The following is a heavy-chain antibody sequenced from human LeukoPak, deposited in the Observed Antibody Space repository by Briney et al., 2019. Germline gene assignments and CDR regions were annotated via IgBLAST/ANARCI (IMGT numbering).Heavy chain of an antibody. D-gene: IGHD6-13*01. Sequence: GASVKVSCKASGYTFTDYFIHWVRQAPGQGLEWMGWINPNSGGTKYQGRVTMSRDTSISTAYMELSRLRAEDTALYYCAREGNGIAAAGKSFYYYYMDVWGKGTTVTVSS. CDR1: GYTFTDYF. V-gene: IGHV1-2*02. J-gene: IGHJ6*03. CDR2: INPNSGGT. CDR3: AREGNGIAAAGKSFYYYYMDV.